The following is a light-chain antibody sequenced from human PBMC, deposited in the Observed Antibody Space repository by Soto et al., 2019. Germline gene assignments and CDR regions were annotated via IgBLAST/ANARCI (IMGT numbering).Light chain of an antibody. Sequence: QSVLTQPPSASGTPGQTVTISCSGRFSNIGSNSIYWYQQLPGTAPKLLIYRNNERPSGVPDRFSASKSGTSASLAISGLRSEDEAEYHCAAWDDSLSGVVFGGGTKLTVL. CDR1: FSNIGSNS. CDR2: RNN. V-gene: IGLV1-47*01. CDR3: AAWDDSLSGVV. J-gene: IGLJ3*02.